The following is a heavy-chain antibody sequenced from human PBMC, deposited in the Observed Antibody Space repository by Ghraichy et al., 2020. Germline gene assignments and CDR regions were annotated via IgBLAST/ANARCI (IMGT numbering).Heavy chain of an antibody. J-gene: IGHJ4*02. CDR3: TRAQVGATTHFDY. V-gene: IGHV3-49*04. D-gene: IGHD1-26*01. CDR1: GFTFGDYA. CDR2: IRSKAYGGTT. Sequence: GGSLRLSCTASGFTFGDYAMSWVRQAPGKGLEWVGFIRSKAYGGTTEYAASVKGRFTISRDDSKSIAYLQMNSLKTEDTAVYYCTRAQVGATTHFDYWGQGTLVTVSS.